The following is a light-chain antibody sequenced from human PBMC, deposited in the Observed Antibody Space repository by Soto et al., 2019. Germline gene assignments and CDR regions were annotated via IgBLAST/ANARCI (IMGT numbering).Light chain of an antibody. CDR3: QQYYSTPLT. CDR2: WAS. J-gene: IGKJ4*01. Sequence: DIVMTQSPDSLAVSLGESATISCKSSQSVFYSSNNKDYLAWYQQRPGQSPKLLIYWASTRESGVPDRFSGSGSGTDFTLTINSLQPEDVAVYYCQQYYSTPLTFGGGTKVEI. CDR1: QSVFYSSNNKDY. V-gene: IGKV4-1*01.